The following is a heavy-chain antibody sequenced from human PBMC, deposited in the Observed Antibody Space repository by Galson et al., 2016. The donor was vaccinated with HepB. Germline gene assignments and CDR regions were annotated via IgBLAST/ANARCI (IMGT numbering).Heavy chain of an antibody. CDR1: GFTFSTYA. V-gene: IGHV3-23*01. D-gene: IGHD4-17*01. CDR3: ARDPNGDYFGAFDF. Sequence: LRLSCAASGFTFSTYAMTWVRQAPGKGLEWVSSVTGSGSGTYYADSVKGRLTISRDNSKNTLYLQLNSLRAEDTAVYYCARDPNGDYFGAFDFWGQGTMVTVSS. J-gene: IGHJ3*01. CDR2: VTGSGSGT.